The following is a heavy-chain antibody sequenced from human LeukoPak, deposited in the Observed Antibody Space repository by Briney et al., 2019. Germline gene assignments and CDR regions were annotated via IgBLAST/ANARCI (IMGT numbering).Heavy chain of an antibody. CDR3: GKNRYSGSLSPFDI. CDR1: KFAFSSYA. V-gene: IGHV3-23*01. D-gene: IGHD1-26*01. J-gene: IGHJ3*02. Sequence: GGSLRLSCAASKFAFSSYAMSWVRQAPGKGLEWVTAISGGGGNTYYADSVKGRFTISRDNSKNTLYLQMNSLRAEDTAVYYCGKNRYSGSLSPFDIWGQGTMVTVSS. CDR2: ISGGGGNT.